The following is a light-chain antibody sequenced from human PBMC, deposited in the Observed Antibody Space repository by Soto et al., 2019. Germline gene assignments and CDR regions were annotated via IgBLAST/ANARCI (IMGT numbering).Light chain of an antibody. Sequence: QSARTQPASVSGSPGQSITISCTGTSSDVGSYNYVSWYQQHPGKAPKLMICEVSNRPSGVSNRFSGSKSGNTASLTISGLQAEDEADYYCSSYTSSSTLVFGTGTKVTVL. CDR2: EVS. V-gene: IGLV2-14*01. J-gene: IGLJ1*01. CDR3: SSYTSSSTLV. CDR1: SSDVGSYNY.